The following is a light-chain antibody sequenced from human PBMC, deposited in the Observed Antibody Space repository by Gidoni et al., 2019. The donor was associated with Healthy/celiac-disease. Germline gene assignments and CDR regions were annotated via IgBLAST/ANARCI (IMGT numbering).Light chain of an antibody. V-gene: IGLV3-21*02. CDR1: NVGSES. CDR3: QVCDSSSDHVV. CDR2: DDS. J-gene: IGLJ2*01. Sequence: SYVLTQPHTVSVAPGQTASITCGGNNVGSESVHWYPQKPGPAPVLVVYDDSDRRSGIPERFSGSTSGNTATLTISMVEAGDEADYYCQVCDSSSDHVVFGGGTKLTVL.